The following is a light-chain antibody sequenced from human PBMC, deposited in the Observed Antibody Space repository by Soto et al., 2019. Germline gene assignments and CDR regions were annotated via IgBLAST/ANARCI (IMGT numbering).Light chain of an antibody. CDR3: QQRSNWTLT. Sequence: EIVLTQSPGTLSLSPVERATLSCRASQGISSYLAWYQQKPGQAPRLLIYDASNTATGIPARFSGSGSGTDFTLTISSLEPEDFAVYYCQQRSNWTLTFGGGTKV. CDR2: DAS. J-gene: IGKJ4*01. V-gene: IGKV3-11*01. CDR1: QGISSY.